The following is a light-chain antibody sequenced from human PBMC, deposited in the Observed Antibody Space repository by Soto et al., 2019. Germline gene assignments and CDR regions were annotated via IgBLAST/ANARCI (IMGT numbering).Light chain of an antibody. CDR2: EVN. Sequence: QSVLTQPASVSGSPGQSVTISCTGPRSDIGDSNFISWYQHSPGKAPRLLIYEVNNRPSGVSKRFSGSKAGNTASLTISGLLDDDEADYFCASFRRGTTLVFGRGTKVTV. CDR3: ASFRRGTTLV. V-gene: IGLV2-14*01. CDR1: RSDIGDSNF. J-gene: IGLJ1*01.